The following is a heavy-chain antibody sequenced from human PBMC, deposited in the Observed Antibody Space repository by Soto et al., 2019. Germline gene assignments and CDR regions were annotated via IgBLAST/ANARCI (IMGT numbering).Heavy chain of an antibody. CDR1: GFTFSSFA. Sequence: LRLSCEGSGFTFSSFAMGWVRQAPGKGLEWLSSVSADGVSSFSADSVRGRFRVSRDNSKNTLFLQMRFLRVEDTAVYYCAKTRQAPVGTHFFDLWGQGTQVTVSS. CDR3: AKTRQAPVGTHFFDL. J-gene: IGHJ4*02. CDR2: VSADGVSS. V-gene: IGHV3-23*01.